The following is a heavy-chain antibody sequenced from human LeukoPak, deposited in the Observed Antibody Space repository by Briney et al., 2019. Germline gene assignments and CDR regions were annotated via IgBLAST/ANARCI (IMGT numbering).Heavy chain of an antibody. D-gene: IGHD6-13*01. Sequence: SETLSLTCAVYGGSFSGYYGSWIRQPPGKGLEWIGEINHSGSTNYNPSLKSRVTISVDTSKNQFSLKLSSVTAADTAVYYCARGRIAGAGRLRNWFDPWGQGTLVTVSS. CDR3: ARGRIAGAGRLRNWFDP. CDR1: GGSFSGYY. CDR2: INHSGST. V-gene: IGHV4-34*01. J-gene: IGHJ5*02.